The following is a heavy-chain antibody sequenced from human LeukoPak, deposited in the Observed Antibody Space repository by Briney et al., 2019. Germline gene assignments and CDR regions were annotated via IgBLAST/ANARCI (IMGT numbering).Heavy chain of an antibody. D-gene: IGHD4-17*01. CDR2: IYYSGST. CDR1: GGSISSGSYY. CDR3: ARGDYGDYDNAIWYYYYYMDV. J-gene: IGHJ6*03. V-gene: IGHV4-61*01. Sequence: SQTLSLTCTVSGGSISSGSYYWSWIRQPPGKGLEWIGYIYYSGSTNYNPSLKSRVTISVDTSKNQFSLKLSSVTAADTAVYYCARGDYGDYDNAIWYYYYYMDVWGKGTTVTISS.